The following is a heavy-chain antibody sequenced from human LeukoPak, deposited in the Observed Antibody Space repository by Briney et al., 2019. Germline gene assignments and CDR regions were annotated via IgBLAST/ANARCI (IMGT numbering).Heavy chain of an antibody. CDR3: ARNSGYSGYDPDFDY. Sequence: SETLSLTCTVSGGSLSSSYCYWGWVRQPPGKGLEWIGSIYNSGSTYYNPSLKSRVTISVGTSKNQFSLKLSSVTAADTAVYYCARNSGYSGYDPDFDYWGQGTLVTVSS. CDR2: IYNSGST. V-gene: IGHV4-39*01. J-gene: IGHJ4*02. D-gene: IGHD5-12*01. CDR1: GGSLSSSYCY.